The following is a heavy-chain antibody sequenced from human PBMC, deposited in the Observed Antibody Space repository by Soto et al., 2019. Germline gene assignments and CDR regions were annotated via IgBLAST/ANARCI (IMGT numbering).Heavy chain of an antibody. CDR3: ARAGAIFGVVSWFDP. CDR1: GYTFTSYA. D-gene: IGHD3-3*01. CDR2: INAGNGNT. J-gene: IGHJ5*02. Sequence: VSVNLSCKASGYTFTSYAMHWVRQAPGQRLEWMGWINAGNGNTKYSQKFQGRVTITRDTSASTAYMELSSLRSEDTAVYYCARAGAIFGVVSWFDPWGPGTLVTVSS. V-gene: IGHV1-3*01.